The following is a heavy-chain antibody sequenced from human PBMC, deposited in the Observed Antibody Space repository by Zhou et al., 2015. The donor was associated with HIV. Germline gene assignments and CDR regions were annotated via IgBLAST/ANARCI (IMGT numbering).Heavy chain of an antibody. CDR1: GGTFSSYA. D-gene: IGHD3-10*01. CDR2: IIPIFGTA. CDR3: ARVGTMVRGEFIGRYAFDI. Sequence: QVQLVQSGAEVKKPGSSVKVSCKASGGTFSSYAISWVRQAPGQGLEWMGGIIPIFGTANYAQKFQGRVTITADESTSTAYMELSSLRSEDTAVYYCARVGTMVRGEFIGRYAFDIWGQGTMVTVSS. V-gene: IGHV1-69*01. J-gene: IGHJ3*02.